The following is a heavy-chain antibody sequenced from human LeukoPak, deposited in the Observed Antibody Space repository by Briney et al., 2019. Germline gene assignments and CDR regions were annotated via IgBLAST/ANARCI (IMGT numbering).Heavy chain of an antibody. CDR2: IYYSGST. J-gene: IGHJ4*02. Sequence: SETLSLTCTVSGGSISSYYWSWLRQPPGKGLEWIGYIYYSGSTNYNPSLKSRVTVSVDTSKNQFSLKLSSVTAADTAVYYCAGDSSGYYLSFDYWGQGTLVTVSS. CDR1: GGSISSYY. V-gene: IGHV4-59*01. CDR3: AGDSSGYYLSFDY. D-gene: IGHD3-22*01.